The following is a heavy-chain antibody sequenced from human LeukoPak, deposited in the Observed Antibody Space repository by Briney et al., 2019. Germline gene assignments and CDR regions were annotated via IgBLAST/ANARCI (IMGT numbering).Heavy chain of an antibody. D-gene: IGHD6-19*01. CDR3: ARVKSIAVADSPTLYNWFDF. J-gene: IGHJ5*01. CDR2: INWNGGIT. Sequence: GGSLRLSCAASGFTFDDYDMSWVRQVQGKGLEWVTGINWNGGITTYADFVKGRFTISRDNAKNSLHLQMNSLRAEDTAFYFCARVKSIAVADSPTLYNWFDFWGQGTLVTVSS. V-gene: IGHV3-20*04. CDR1: GFTFDDYD.